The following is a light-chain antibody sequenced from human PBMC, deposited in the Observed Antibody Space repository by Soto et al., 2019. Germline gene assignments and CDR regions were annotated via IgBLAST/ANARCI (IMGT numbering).Light chain of an antibody. CDR3: AAWEDSLNGPV. CDR1: SSNIGNNT. V-gene: IGLV1-44*01. CDR2: TTN. J-gene: IGLJ3*02. Sequence: QSVLTQPPSASVTPGQRVSISCSGSSSNIGNNTVNWYQQFPETAPRLLIYTTNQLPSGVPDRFSGSKSGTSASLAISGLQSEDEADYYCAAWEDSLNGPVFGGGTKLTVL.